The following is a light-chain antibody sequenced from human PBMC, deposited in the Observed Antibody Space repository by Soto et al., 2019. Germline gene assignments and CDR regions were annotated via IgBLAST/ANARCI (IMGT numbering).Light chain of an antibody. Sequence: EIQMTQSPSTLSASVGDRVTITCRASQSISTHLAWYQQKPGKAPEVLIYDASTWESGVPSRFSGSGSGTKFTLTISSLQPDDFATYYCQQYSSNLYTFGQGTKLEIK. CDR2: DAS. CDR3: QQYSSNLYT. J-gene: IGKJ2*01. V-gene: IGKV1-5*01. CDR1: QSISTH.